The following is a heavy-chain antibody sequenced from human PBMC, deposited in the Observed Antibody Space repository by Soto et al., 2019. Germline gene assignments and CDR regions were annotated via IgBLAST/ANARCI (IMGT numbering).Heavy chain of an antibody. Sequence: PSDTLSLTCTVSGGSVSTGSYYWSWIRQPPGKGLEWIGYIYYSGSTNYNPSLKSRVTISVGTSKNQFSLKLSSVTAADTAMYYCARGGGYSGYDYATFDYWGQGTLVTVSS. D-gene: IGHD5-12*01. V-gene: IGHV4-61*01. CDR2: IYYSGST. J-gene: IGHJ4*02. CDR3: ARGGGYSGYDYATFDY. CDR1: GGSVSTGSYY.